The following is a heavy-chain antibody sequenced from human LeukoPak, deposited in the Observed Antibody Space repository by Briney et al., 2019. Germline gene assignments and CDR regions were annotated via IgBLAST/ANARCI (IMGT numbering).Heavy chain of an antibody. Sequence: GGSLRLSCAASGFTFSSFWMNWVRQPQGKGLVWVSHTNSDGSTTDYADSVRGRFTISRDNAKNTLYLQMNSLTVEDTAVYYCGRGMRDYYGLDYWGQGILVTVSS. D-gene: IGHD3-10*01. CDR2: TNSDGSTT. V-gene: IGHV3-74*01. J-gene: IGHJ4*01. CDR3: GRGMRDYYGLDY. CDR1: GFTFSSFW.